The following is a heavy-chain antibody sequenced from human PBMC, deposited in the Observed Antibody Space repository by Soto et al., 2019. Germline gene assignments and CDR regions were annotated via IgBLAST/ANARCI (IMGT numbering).Heavy chain of an antibody. CDR3: ARIVGATWGLDD. D-gene: IGHD1-26*01. CDR2: IYYSGST. J-gene: IGHJ4*02. V-gene: IGHV4-39*01. CDR1: GGSISSSSYY. Sequence: SETLSLTCTVSGGSISSSSYYWGWIRQPPGKGLEWIGSIYYSGSTYYNPSLKSRVTISVDTSKNEFSLKLSSVTAADTAVYFCARIVGATWGLDDWGKGTLVTVDS.